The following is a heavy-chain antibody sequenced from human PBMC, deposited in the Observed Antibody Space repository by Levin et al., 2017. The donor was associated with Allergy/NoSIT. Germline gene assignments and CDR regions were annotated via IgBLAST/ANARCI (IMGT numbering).Heavy chain of an antibody. D-gene: IGHD1-26*01. V-gene: IGHV3-23*01. Sequence: GESLKISCAVSGFTFSSYDMSWVRQAPGKGLEWVSGISGSGGSTDYADSVKGRFTISRDNSKNTLYLQMNSLRAEDTAVYYCAKERGWVGRYGMDVWGQGTTVTVSS. CDR1: GFTFSSYD. J-gene: IGHJ6*02. CDR3: AKERGWVGRYGMDV. CDR2: ISGSGGST.